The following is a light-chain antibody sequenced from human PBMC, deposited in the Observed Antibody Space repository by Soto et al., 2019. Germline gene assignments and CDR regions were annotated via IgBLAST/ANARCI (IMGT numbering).Light chain of an antibody. CDR2: GAS. CDR1: QSISSYS. V-gene: IGKV3-20*01. CDR3: HYGNSPPWT. J-gene: IGKJ1*01. Sequence: EFVLTQSPGTLSLSPGEGATLSCRASQSISSYSLAWYQQKPGQAPRLLISGASSRATGVPDRFSVSGSGTDFTLSIRSLEPEDFAVYYCHYGNSPPWTFGQGTKVDIK.